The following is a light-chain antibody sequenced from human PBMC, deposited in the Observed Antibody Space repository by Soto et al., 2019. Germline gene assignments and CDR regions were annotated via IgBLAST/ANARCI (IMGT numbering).Light chain of an antibody. Sequence: QSALTQPRSVSGSPGQSVTISCTGTSSDVGGYKFVSWYQQHPDKAPKFMIYEVSKRPSGVPDRFSGSKSGNTAFLTISGLQAEDEADYYCCSYAGFYTSVFGTGTKLTVL. CDR3: CSYAGFYTSV. CDR2: EVS. V-gene: IGLV2-11*01. CDR1: SSDVGGYKF. J-gene: IGLJ1*01.